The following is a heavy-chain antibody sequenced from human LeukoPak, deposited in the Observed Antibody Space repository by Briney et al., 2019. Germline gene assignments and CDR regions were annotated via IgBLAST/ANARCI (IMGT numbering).Heavy chain of an antibody. Sequence: PGGSLRLSCAASGFTFSSYAMHWVRQAPGKGLEYVSAISGNGGSTYYANSVKGRFTISRDNSKNTLYLQMGSLRAEDMAVYYCARGLPPLRAYYYDSSGYYSSRGYFDYWGQGTLVTVSS. V-gene: IGHV3-64*01. CDR1: GFTFSSYA. J-gene: IGHJ4*02. CDR3: ARGLPPLRAYYYDSSGYYSSRGYFDY. D-gene: IGHD3-22*01. CDR2: ISGNGGST.